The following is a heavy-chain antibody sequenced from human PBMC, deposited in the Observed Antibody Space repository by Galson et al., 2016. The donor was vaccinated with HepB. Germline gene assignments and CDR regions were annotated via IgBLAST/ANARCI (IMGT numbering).Heavy chain of an antibody. V-gene: IGHV6-1*01. CDR3: LSGWYFDT. J-gene: IGHJ4*02. CDR2: TYYRSKWYN. D-gene: IGHD6-19*01. Sequence: CAISGDSVSSTSAAWNWVRQSPSRGLEWLGRTYYRSKWYNDYAASVRSRITINPDTSRNQFSLQLNSVTPEDTAVYYCLSGWYFDTWGQGTQVTGSS. CDR1: GDSVSSTSAA.